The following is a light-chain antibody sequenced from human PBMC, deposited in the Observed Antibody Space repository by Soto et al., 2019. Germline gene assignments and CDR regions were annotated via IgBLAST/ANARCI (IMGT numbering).Light chain of an antibody. CDR3: QQYYSYPRT. Sequence: IVLTQTPATLSVSPGEKANLLCRASQSVRSDLAWYHQNPGQAPRLLLYEASHRATGIPARGSGSGAGTDFTRTSSCLQSEDFATDDCQQYYSYPRTFGQGTKVDIK. J-gene: IGKJ1*01. CDR1: QSVRSD. CDR2: EAS. V-gene: IGKV3D-15*01.